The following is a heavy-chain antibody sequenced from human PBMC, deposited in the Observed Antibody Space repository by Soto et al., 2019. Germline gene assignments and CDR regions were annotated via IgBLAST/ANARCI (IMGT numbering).Heavy chain of an antibody. CDR2: ISYDGSNT. J-gene: IGHJ4*02. CDR1: GFTFSTYA. D-gene: IGHD2-2*01. CDR3: ARDQGRSITCQLDY. Sequence: GGSLRLSCAVSGFTFSTYAMHWVRQAPGKGLEWVAVISYDGSNTYYADSVKGRFTISRDNMLYLQMNSLRAEDTAVYYCARDQGRSITCQLDYWGQGTLVTVS. V-gene: IGHV3-30-3*01.